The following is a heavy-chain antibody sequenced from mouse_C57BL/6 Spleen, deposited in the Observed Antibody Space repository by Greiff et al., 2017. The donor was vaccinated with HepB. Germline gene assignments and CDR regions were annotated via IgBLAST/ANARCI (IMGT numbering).Heavy chain of an antibody. CDR1: GFSLTSYG. V-gene: IGHV2-2*01. D-gene: IGHD1-1*01. Sequence: VMLVESGPGLVQPSQSLSITCTVSGFSLTSYGVHWVRQSPGKGLEWLGVIWSGGSTDYNAAFISRLSISKDNSKSQVFFKMNSLQADDTAIYYCARTPGSSYDYFDYWGQGTTLTVSS. CDR3: ARTPGSSYDYFDY. J-gene: IGHJ2*01. CDR2: IWSGGST.